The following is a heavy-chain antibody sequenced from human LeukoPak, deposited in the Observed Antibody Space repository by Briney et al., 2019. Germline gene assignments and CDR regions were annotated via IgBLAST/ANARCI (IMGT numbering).Heavy chain of an antibody. CDR3: ARDLEGYSGYDSVY. J-gene: IGHJ4*02. CDR1: GFTFSSYA. V-gene: IGHV3-30*04. Sequence: GGSLRLSCAAPGFTFSSYAMHWVRQAPGKGLEWVAVISYDGSNKYYADSVKGRFTNSRDNSKNTLYLQMNSLRAEDTAVYYCARDLEGYSGYDSVYWGQGTLVTVSS. CDR2: ISYDGSNK. D-gene: IGHD5-12*01.